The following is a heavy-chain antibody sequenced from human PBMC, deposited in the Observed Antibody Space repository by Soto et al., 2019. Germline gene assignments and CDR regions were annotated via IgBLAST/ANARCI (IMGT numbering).Heavy chain of an antibody. CDR2: VFYTGFT. D-gene: IGHD1-20*01. Sequence: SETLSLTCAVSGASISGSYYYWAWLRQSPGKGPEWIGSVFYTGFTSYNPSLESRVSVSVDTSKSQFSLKLSAVTAEHTAVYYCATSQKGYNWNYFDHWRQGALVTVSS. CDR1: GASISGSYYY. V-gene: IGHV4-39*01. CDR3: ATSQKGYNWNYFDH. J-gene: IGHJ4*02.